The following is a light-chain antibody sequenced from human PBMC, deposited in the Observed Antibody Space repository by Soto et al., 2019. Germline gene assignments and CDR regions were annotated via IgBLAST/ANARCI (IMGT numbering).Light chain of an antibody. CDR3: QKYFGVPWT. Sequence: DIQMTQSPSSLSASVGDRVTISCQASQDISNSLNWYQQKSGEVPKLLIFAASFLQSGVPARFSGRGSGTDFTLTISSLQPEDVATYYCQKYFGVPWTIGQGTKVEI. CDR2: AAS. CDR1: QDISNS. J-gene: IGKJ1*01. V-gene: IGKV1-27*01.